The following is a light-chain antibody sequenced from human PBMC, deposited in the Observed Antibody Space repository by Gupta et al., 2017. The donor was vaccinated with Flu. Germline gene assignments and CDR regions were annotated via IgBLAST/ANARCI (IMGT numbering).Light chain of an antibody. CDR3: QSADSSGVV. V-gene: IGLV3-25*02. Sequence: SFDLTQQPSVSVSPGQTARITCSGDAVAKRYCHWYQQKTGQAPVLVIKKDSERPSGIPERFSGSSSGTTVTLTISGVQAEDEADYYCQSADSSGVVFGGGTKLTVL. CDR2: KDS. CDR1: AVAKRY. J-gene: IGLJ2*01.